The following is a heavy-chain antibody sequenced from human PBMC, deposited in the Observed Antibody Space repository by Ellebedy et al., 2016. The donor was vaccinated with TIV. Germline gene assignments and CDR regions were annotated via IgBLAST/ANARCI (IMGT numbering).Heavy chain of an antibody. D-gene: IGHD2-21*02. CDR2: ISSNGGSI. CDR3: AREVAGFGDPLRRDSNWFDP. V-gene: IGHV3-64*04. J-gene: IGHJ5*02. Sequence: GGSLRLSXSASGFTFSSYAMHWVRQAPGKGLEYVSAISSNGGSIYYADSVKGRFTISRDNAKNSLYLQMNSLRAEDTAVYYCAREVAGFGDPLRRDSNWFDPWGQGTLVTVSS. CDR1: GFTFSSYA.